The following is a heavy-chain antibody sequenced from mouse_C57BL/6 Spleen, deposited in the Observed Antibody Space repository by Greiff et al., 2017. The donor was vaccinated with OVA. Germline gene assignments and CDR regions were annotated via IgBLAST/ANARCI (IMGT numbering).Heavy chain of an antibody. D-gene: IGHD1-1*01. CDR2: IYPRDGST. V-gene: IGHV1-85*01. J-gene: IGHJ4*01. CDR3: AREGHYGVGYYAMDY. Sequence: QVQLQQSGPELVKPGASVKLSCKASGYTFTSYDINWVKQRPGQGLEWIGWIYPRDGSTKYNEKFKGKATLNVDTSSSTAYMELHSLTSEDSAVYFCAREGHYGVGYYAMDYWGQGTSVTVSS. CDR1: GYTFTSYD.